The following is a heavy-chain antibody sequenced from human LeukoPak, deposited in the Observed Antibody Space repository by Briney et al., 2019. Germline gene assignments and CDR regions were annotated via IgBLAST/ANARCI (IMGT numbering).Heavy chain of an antibody. J-gene: IGHJ4*02. Sequence: PGGSLRHSRVASRGTFSTSGMNWVRQAPGKGLEWVSYISSSGSIISYADSVNGRFTISRDNAKDSLYLQMNSLRAEDTAFYYCVRGYGSLYYWGQGTLVTVSS. CDR3: VRGYGSLYY. CDR2: ISSSGSII. V-gene: IGHV3-48*03. CDR1: RGTFSTSG. D-gene: IGHD3-16*01.